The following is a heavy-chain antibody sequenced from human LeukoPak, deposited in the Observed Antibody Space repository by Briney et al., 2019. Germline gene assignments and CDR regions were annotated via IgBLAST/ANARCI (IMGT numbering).Heavy chain of an antibody. CDR1: GGSFSGYY. Sequence: PSETLSLTCAVYGGSFSGYYWSWIRQPPGKGLEWIGEINHSGSTNYNPSLKSRVTISVDTSKNQFSLKLSSVTAADTAVYYCARGKQIRRITMARGDYGMDVWGQGTTVTVSS. V-gene: IGHV4-34*01. D-gene: IGHD3-10*01. CDR3: ARGKQIRRITMARGDYGMDV. J-gene: IGHJ6*02. CDR2: INHSGST.